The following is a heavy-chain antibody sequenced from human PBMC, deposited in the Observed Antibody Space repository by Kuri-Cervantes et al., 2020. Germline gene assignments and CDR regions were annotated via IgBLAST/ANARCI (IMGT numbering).Heavy chain of an antibody. CDR2: IIPIFGTA. CDR3: ARGYSSGWYNYYYYYGMDV. Sequence: SVKVSCKASGGTFSSYAISWVRQAPGQGLERMGGIIPIFGTANYAQKFQGRVTITADESTSTAYMELSSLRSEDTAVYYCARGYSSGWYNYYYYYGMDVWGQGTTVTVSS. D-gene: IGHD6-19*01. V-gene: IGHV1-69*13. J-gene: IGHJ6*02. CDR1: GGTFSSYA.